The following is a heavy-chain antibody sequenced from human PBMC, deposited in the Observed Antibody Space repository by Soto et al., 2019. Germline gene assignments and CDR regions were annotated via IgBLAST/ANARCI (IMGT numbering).Heavy chain of an antibody. CDR1: GFTFSSYS. Sequence: GGSLRLSCAASGFTFSSYSMNWVRQAPGKGLEWVSSISSSSSYIYYADSVKGRFTISRDNAKNSLYLQMNSLRAEDTAVYYCARDPSWDDFGNPSGGHFDYWGQGTLVTVSS. CDR3: ARDPSWDDFGNPSGGHFDY. D-gene: IGHD3-3*01. V-gene: IGHV3-21*01. J-gene: IGHJ4*02. CDR2: ISSSSSYI.